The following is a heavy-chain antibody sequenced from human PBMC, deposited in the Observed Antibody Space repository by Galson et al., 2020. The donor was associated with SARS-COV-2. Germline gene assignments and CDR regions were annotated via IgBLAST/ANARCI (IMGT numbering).Heavy chain of an antibody. J-gene: IGHJ4*02. D-gene: IGHD6-19*01. CDR3: AKGQWLDGY. CDR1: GFTFSSYG. V-gene: IGHV3-30*18. Sequence: GESLKISCAASGFTFSSYGMHWVRQAPGKGLEWVAVISYDGSNKYYADSVKGRFTISRDNSKNTLYLQMNSLRAEDTAVYYCAKGQWLDGYWGQGTLVTVSS. CDR2: ISYDGSNK.